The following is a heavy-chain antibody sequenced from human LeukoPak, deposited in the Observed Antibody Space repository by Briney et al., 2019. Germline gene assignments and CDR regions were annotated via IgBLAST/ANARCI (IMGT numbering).Heavy chain of an antibody. V-gene: IGHV1-2*02. CDR1: GYTFTGYY. CDR3: ARDQAAAGTEDDAFDI. Sequence: ASVKVSCKASGYTFTGYYMHWVRQAPGQGLEWMGWINPNSGGTNYAQKFQGRVTMTRDTSISTAYMELSSLRSEDTAVYYCARDQAAAGTEDDAFDIWGQGTMVTVSS. J-gene: IGHJ3*02. CDR2: INPNSGGT. D-gene: IGHD6-13*01.